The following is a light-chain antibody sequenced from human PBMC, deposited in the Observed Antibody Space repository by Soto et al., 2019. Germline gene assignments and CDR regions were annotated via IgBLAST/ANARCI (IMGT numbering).Light chain of an antibody. J-gene: IGKJ4*01. V-gene: IGKV1-5*03. CDR1: QSIHSW. CDR3: LQLNSYPLT. CDR2: KAS. Sequence: DIQMTQSPSTLSASVGDRVTITCRASQSIHSWLAWYQQRPGKAPKLLIYKASSLESEVPLRFSGSGSGTEFTLTISSLQPEDFATYYCLQLNSYPLTFGGGTEVEIK.